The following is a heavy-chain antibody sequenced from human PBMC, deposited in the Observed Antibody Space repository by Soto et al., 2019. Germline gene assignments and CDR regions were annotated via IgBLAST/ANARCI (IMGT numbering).Heavy chain of an antibody. Sequence: QVQLQESGPGLVKPSETLSLTCTVSGGSISSYYWSWIRQPPGKGLEWIGYIYYSGSTNYTPSLXXXXXXXXXXXXXXXXXXXXXXXXADTAVXXXARDYGDDSDYWGQGTLVTVSS. J-gene: IGHJ4*02. CDR2: IYYSGST. CDR3: ARDYGDDSDY. D-gene: IGHD4-17*01. V-gene: IGHV4-59*01. CDR1: GGSISSYY.